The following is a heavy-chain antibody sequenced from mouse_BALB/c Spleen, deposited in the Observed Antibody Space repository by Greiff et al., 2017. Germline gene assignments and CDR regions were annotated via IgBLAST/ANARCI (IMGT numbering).Heavy chain of an antibody. D-gene: IGHD4-1*01. CDR1: GYTFTEYT. Sequence: EVQLQQSGPELVKPGASVKISCKTSGYTFTEYTMHWVKQSHGKSLEWIGGINPNNGGTSYNQKFKGKATFTVDTSSSTAYMQFNSLTSEDSAVYYCARWGNWDPAWFAYWGQGTLVTVSA. V-gene: IGHV1-18*01. CDR3: ARWGNWDPAWFAY. CDR2: INPNNGGT. J-gene: IGHJ3*01.